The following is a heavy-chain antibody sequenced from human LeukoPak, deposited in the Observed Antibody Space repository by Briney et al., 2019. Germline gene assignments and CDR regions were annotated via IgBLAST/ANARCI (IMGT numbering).Heavy chain of an antibody. CDR2: INPNSGGT. V-gene: IGHV1-2*06. CDR3: ARDPPYYYGSGSYYLTADY. Sequence: APVKVSCKASGYTFTGYYMHWVRQAPGQGLEWMGRINPNSGGTNYAQKFQGRVTMTRDTSISTACMELSRLRSDDTAVYYCARDPPYYYGSGSYYLTADYWGQGTLVTVSS. D-gene: IGHD3-10*01. J-gene: IGHJ4*02. CDR1: GYTFTGYY.